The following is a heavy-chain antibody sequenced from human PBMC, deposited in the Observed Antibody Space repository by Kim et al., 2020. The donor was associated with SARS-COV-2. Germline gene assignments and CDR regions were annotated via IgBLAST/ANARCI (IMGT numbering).Heavy chain of an antibody. CDR3: AREEIGSGYSV. CDR1: GGSISSGGYY. Sequence: SETLSLTCTVSGGSISSGGYYWSWIRQHPGKGLEWIGYIYYSGSTYYNPSLKSRVTISVDTSKNQFSLKLSSVTAADTAVYYCAREEIGSGYSVWGQGTLVTVSS. D-gene: IGHD3-22*01. J-gene: IGHJ4*02. V-gene: IGHV4-31*03. CDR2: IYYSGST.